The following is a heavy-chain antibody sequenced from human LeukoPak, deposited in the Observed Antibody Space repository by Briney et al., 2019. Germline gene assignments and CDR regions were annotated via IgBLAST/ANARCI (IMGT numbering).Heavy chain of an antibody. J-gene: IGHJ6*02. V-gene: IGHV4-30-2*05. CDR3: ARGNGMDV. CDR1: GGSISSGGYS. Sequence: PSETLSLTCAVSGGSISSGGYSWSWIRQPPGKGLEWIGYIYYSGSTYYNPSLKSRVTISVDTSKNQFSLKLSSVTAADTAVYYCARGNGMDVWGQGTTVTVSS. CDR2: IYYSGST.